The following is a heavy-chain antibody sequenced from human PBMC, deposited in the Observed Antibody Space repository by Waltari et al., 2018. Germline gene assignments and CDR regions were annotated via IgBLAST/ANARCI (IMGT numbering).Heavy chain of an antibody. V-gene: IGHV1-69-2*01. CDR3: ATGGFLITFGGVIS. D-gene: IGHD3-16*01. CDR1: GYTFTDYY. Sequence: EVQLVQSGAEVKKPGATVKISCKVSGYTFTDYYMHWVQQAPGKGLEWMGLVDPEDGETIYAQKFQGRVTMTEDTSTDTAYMELSSLRSEDTAVYYCATGGFLITFGGVISWGQGTLVTVSS. CDR2: VDPEDGET. J-gene: IGHJ5*02.